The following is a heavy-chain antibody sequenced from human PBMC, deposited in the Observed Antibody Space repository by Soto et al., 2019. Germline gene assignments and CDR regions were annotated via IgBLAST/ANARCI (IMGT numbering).Heavy chain of an antibody. J-gene: IGHJ4*02. D-gene: IGHD6-19*01. CDR2: ISSSSSYI. V-gene: IGHV3-21*01. CDR1: GFTFSSYS. CDR3: ARTLGQFSSSGWTPQDHFHY. Sequence: PGGSLRLSCAASGFTFSSYSMNWVRQAPGKGLEGVSAISSSSSYIYYADSVKGRFTISRDNAKNSLYLQMNSLRAEDTAVYYCARTLGQFSSSGWTPQDHFHYWGPGTLVTGS.